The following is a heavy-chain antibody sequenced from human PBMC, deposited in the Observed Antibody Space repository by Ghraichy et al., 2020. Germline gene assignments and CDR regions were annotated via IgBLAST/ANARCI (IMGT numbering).Heavy chain of an antibody. D-gene: IGHD3-10*01. CDR2: IWYDGSNK. Sequence: GESLNISCAASGFTFSSYGMHWVRQAPGKGLEWVAVIWYDGSNKYYADSVKGRFTISRDNSKNTLYLQMNSLRAEDTAVYYCARVHGSGSSLSPFDYWGQGALVTGSS. CDR1: GFTFSSYG. V-gene: IGHV3-33*01. J-gene: IGHJ4*02. CDR3: ARVHGSGSSLSPFDY.